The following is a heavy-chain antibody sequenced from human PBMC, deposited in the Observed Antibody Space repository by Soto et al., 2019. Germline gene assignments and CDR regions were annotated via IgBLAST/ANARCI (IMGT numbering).Heavy chain of an antibody. CDR3: VREGGDNWFDP. CDR2: INPSGGST. V-gene: IGHV1-46*01. CDR1: GYTFTSYY. J-gene: IGHJ5*02. D-gene: IGHD3-16*01. Sequence: ASVKVSCKASGYTFTSYYMHWVRQAPGQGLEWMGIINPSGGSTFYNPSLKNRVTISLDTSKIQFSLKLSSVTAADTAVYYCVREGGDNWFDPWGQGTLVTVSS.